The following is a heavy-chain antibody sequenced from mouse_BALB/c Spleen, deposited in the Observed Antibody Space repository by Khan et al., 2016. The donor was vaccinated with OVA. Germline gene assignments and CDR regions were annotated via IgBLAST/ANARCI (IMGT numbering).Heavy chain of an antibody. CDR2: VSTYYGDA. J-gene: IGHJ3*01. V-gene: IGHV1S137*01. CDR1: GYKFTDFS. Sequence: QVQLQQSGAELVRPGVSVKISCKGSGYKFTDFSIHWVKQSHAKSLEWIGVVSTYYGDATYNQNFKGKATMTVDKTSSTAYMELARLTFEDSAIYDCARGGGGDRFAYWGQGTLVTVSA. CDR3: ARGGGGDRFAY.